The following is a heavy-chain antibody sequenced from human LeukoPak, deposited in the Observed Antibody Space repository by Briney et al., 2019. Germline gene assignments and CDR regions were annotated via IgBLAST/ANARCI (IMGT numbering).Heavy chain of an antibody. V-gene: IGHV3-11*01. D-gene: IGHD3-10*01. J-gene: IGHJ5*02. CDR3: AREAPLSYGSGSYYFDPHRKYETTHQSGFDP. Sequence: MSGGSLRLSCAASGFTFSDYYMSWIRQAPGKGLEWVSYISSSGSTIYYADSVKGRFTISRDNAKNSLYLQMNSLRAEDTAVYYCAREAPLSYGSGSYYFDPHRKYETTHQSGFDPWGQGTLVTVSS. CDR1: GFTFSDYY. CDR2: ISSSGSTI.